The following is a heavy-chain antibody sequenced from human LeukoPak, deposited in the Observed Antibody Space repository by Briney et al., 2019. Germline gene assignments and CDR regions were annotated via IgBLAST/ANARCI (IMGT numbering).Heavy chain of an antibody. CDR3: ARGGKRGYSYGSLYYFDY. Sequence: PSETLSLTCAVYGGSFSGYYWSWIRQPPGKGLEWIGEINHSGSTNYNPSLKSRVTISVDTFKNQFSLKLSSVTAADTAVYYCARGGKRGYSYGSLYYFDYWGQGTLVTVSS. CDR2: INHSGST. J-gene: IGHJ4*02. D-gene: IGHD5-18*01. CDR1: GGSFSGYY. V-gene: IGHV4-34*01.